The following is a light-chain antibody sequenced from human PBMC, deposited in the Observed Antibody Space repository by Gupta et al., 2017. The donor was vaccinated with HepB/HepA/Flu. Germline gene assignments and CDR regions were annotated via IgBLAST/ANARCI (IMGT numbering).Light chain of an antibody. CDR2: DVS. V-gene: IGLV2-14*01. Sequence: SALTQPASVSGSPGPSITISCIGTSSDIDSYNYVSWYQQHPGKAPKLMIYDVSDRPSGVSDRFSGSKSGNTAALTISGLQAEDEADYYCSSYTSSRTLVFGGGTKLTVL. J-gene: IGLJ2*01. CDR3: SSYTSSRTLV. CDR1: SSDIDSYNY.